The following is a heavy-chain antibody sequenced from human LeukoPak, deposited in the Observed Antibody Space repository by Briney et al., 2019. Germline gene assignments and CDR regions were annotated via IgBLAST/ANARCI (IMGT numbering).Heavy chain of an antibody. D-gene: IGHD3-22*01. J-gene: IGHJ4*02. V-gene: IGHV3-7*01. CDR1: GFTFSSNW. CDR2: INQDGTEK. CDR3: ARSRYYYDSSGYYY. Sequence: GGSLRLSCAASGFTFSSNWMSWVRQAPGKGLGLVANINQDGTEKDYVDSVKGRFTISRDNAKNSLYLQMNSLRAEDTAVYYCARSRYYYDSSGYYYWGQGTLVTVSS.